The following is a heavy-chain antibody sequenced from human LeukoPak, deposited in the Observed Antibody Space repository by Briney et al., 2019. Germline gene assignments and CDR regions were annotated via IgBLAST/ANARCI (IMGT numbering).Heavy chain of an antibody. J-gene: IGHJ4*02. V-gene: IGHV3-30*02. Sequence: PGGSLRLSCAASGFTFSSFGMHWVRHAPGKGLEGVAFIRYDGNIKYYADSVKGRFTISRDNSKNTLYLQLNSLRAEETAVYYCARDFPGYDSSGYEGPFDYWGQGTLVTVSS. CDR1: GFTFSSFG. CDR3: ARDFPGYDSSGYEGPFDY. CDR2: IRYDGNIK. D-gene: IGHD3-22*01.